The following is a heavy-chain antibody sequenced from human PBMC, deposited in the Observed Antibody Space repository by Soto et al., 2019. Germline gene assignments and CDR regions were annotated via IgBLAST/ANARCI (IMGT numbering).Heavy chain of an antibody. CDR1: GFIFSDHY. Sequence: PGGSLRLSCAASGFIFSDHYMSWIRQAPGKGLEWISYINGRFDTIYYSESAKGRFTISRDNAKNSLYLQMDNLRADDTAVYYCASVSYYDSRGYSRRLTNATFDHWGQGILVTVSS. V-gene: IGHV3-11*01. CDR3: ASVSYYDSRGYSRRLTNATFDH. D-gene: IGHD3-22*01. CDR2: INGRFDTI. J-gene: IGHJ4*02.